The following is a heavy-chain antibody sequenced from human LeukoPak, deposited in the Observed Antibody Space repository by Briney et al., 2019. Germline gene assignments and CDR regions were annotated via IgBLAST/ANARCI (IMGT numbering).Heavy chain of an antibody. D-gene: IGHD2-21*01. J-gene: IGHJ4*02. Sequence: GGSLRLSCVGSGFTFSSHAMSWVRQAPEKGLEWVSGIYESGQTTHYADSVKGRFSISRDNSKNTLYLQMDSLRGVDTAIYYCAKDYRIGYSDHFDYWGQGALVTVSS. CDR1: GFTFSSHA. CDR2: IYESGQTT. CDR3: AKDYRIGYSDHFDY. V-gene: IGHV3-23*01.